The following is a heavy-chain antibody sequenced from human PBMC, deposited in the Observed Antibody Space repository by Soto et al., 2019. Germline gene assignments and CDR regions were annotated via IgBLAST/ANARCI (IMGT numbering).Heavy chain of an antibody. Sequence: PGGSLRLSCAASGFTFSSYGMHWVRQAPGKGLEWVAVIWYDGSNKYYADSVKGRFTISRDNSKNTLYLQMNSLRAEDTAVYYCARPSGWSAEPYYYYYGMDVWGQGTTVTVSS. V-gene: IGHV3-33*01. CDR3: ARPSGWSAEPYYYYYGMDV. D-gene: IGHD6-19*01. CDR2: IWYDGSNK. J-gene: IGHJ6*02. CDR1: GFTFSSYG.